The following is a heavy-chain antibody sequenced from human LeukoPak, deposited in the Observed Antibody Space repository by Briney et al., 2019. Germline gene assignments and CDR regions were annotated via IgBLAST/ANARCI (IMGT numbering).Heavy chain of an antibody. V-gene: IGHV1-8*01. D-gene: IGHD6-19*01. Sequence: ASVKVSCKASGYTFTSYDINWVRQATGQGLEWMGWMNPNSGNTGYAQKFQGRVTTTRNTSISTAYVELSSLRSEDTAVYYCARGRSGWYLWFDPWGQGTLVTVSS. J-gene: IGHJ5*02. CDR3: ARGRSGWYLWFDP. CDR1: GYTFTSYD. CDR2: MNPNSGNT.